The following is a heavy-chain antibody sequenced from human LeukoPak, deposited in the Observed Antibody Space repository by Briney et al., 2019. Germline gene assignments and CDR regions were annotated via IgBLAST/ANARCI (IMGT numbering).Heavy chain of an antibody. V-gene: IGHV4-59*08. CDR2: IYYSGST. CDR1: GGFISSYY. CDR3: ARRGAYSGSDLAWYFDL. J-gene: IGHJ2*01. Sequence: SETLSLTCTVSGGFISSYYWSWIRQPPGKGLEWIGYIYYSGSTSYNPSLKSRVTVSADTSKNQFSLRLSSVTAADTAVYYCARRGAYSGSDLAWYFDLWGRGTLVTVSS. D-gene: IGHD5-12*01.